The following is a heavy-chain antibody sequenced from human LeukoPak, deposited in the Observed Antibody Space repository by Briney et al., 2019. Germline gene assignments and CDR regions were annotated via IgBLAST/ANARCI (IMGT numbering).Heavy chain of an antibody. CDR3: TTFDYAASLI. CDR1: GFTSSNAW. V-gene: IGHV3-15*01. Sequence: PGGSMRLSCAVSGFTSSNAWMGWVRQAPGKGLEWVGRIKSKTDGGTRDYAAPVKGRFTISRDDSKNTLYLQMNSLKTEDTAVYYCTTFDYAASLIWGQGTMVTVSS. J-gene: IGHJ3*02. CDR2: IKSKTDGGTR. D-gene: IGHD4/OR15-4a*01.